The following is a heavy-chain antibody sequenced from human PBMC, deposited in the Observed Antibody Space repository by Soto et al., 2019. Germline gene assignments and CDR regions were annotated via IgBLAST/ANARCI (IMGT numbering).Heavy chain of an antibody. Sequence: PGGSLRLSCAASGFTFSSNVMSWVRQAPGKGLEWVSGISGSGGTTYYADSVKGRFTISRDNSKNTLYLQMNSLRAEDTAVYYCANLLGYCSGTRCFDYWGQGTQVTAPQ. D-gene: IGHD2-2*01. CDR3: ANLLGYCSGTRCFDY. V-gene: IGHV3-23*01. CDR1: GFTFSSNV. CDR2: ISGSGGTT. J-gene: IGHJ4*02.